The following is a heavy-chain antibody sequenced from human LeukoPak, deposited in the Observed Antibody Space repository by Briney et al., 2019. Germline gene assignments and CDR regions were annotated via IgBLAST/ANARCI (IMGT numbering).Heavy chain of an antibody. J-gene: IGHJ4*02. CDR2: MNPNSGNT. Sequence: GASVKVSCKASGYTFTSYDINWVRQATGQGLEWMGWMNPNSGNTGYAQKFQGRVTMTRNTSISPAYMELSSLRSGDTAVYYCARDLGHYYGSGSYYNGQGPYYFDYWGQGTLVTVSS. V-gene: IGHV1-8*01. CDR1: GYTFTSYD. CDR3: ARDLGHYYGSGSYYNGQGPYYFDY. D-gene: IGHD3-10*01.